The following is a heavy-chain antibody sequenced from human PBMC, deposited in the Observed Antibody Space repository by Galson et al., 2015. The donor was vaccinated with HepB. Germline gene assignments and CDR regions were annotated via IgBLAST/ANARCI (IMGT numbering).Heavy chain of an antibody. CDR2: IIPIFGTA. D-gene: IGHD3-10*01. J-gene: IGHJ1*01. CDR3: AYFTSGSAEDLHY. V-gene: IGHV1-69*06. CDR1: GGTFSSCS. Sequence: SCKASGGTFSSCSIIWVRQAPGQGLEWMGGIIPIFGTANYAQKFKGRVTIAADKSTSTAYMVLRSLRYEDTAVYYCAYFTSGSAEDLHYRGQGTLVTVSS.